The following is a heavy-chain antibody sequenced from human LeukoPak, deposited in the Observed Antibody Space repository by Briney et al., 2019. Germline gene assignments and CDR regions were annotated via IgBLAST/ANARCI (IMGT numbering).Heavy chain of an antibody. CDR3: ARDDASSSFTY. V-gene: IGHV3-7*01. D-gene: IGHD3-16*01. CDR1: GFRFRDYW. Sequence: GGSLRLSCAASGFRFRDYWMDWLRQAPGMGLVWVASIKPDGSQRDYVDSVKGRFTISRDNAQNSLYLQMNSLRVEDTAVYYCARDDASSSFTYWGQGALVTVSS. CDR2: IKPDGSQR. J-gene: IGHJ4*02.